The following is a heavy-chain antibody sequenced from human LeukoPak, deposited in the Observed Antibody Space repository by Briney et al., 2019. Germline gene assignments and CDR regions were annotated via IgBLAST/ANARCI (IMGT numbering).Heavy chain of an antibody. CDR1: GGSISSSSYY. D-gene: IGHD2-2*01. CDR3: AREGRGYCSSTSCYYYYYYYMDV. Sequence: PSETLSLTCTVSGGSISSSSYYWGWIRQPPGKGLEWIGSIYFSGSTYYNPSLKSRVTISVDTSKNQFSLKLSSVTAADTAVYYCAREGRGYCSSTSCYYYYYYYMDVWGKGTTVTVSS. J-gene: IGHJ6*03. CDR2: IYFSGST. V-gene: IGHV4-39*07.